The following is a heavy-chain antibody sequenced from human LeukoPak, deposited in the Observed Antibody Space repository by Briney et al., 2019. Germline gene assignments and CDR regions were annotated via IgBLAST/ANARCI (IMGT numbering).Heavy chain of an antibody. CDR2: ISWNSGSI. Sequence: PGGSLTLSCAASGFTFDDYAMHWVRQAPGKGLEGVSGISWNSGSIGYADSVKGRFTISRDNAKKSLYLQMNSLRAEDTALYYCAKDSIMTTVTTVVYYYYYMDVWGKGTTVTVSS. D-gene: IGHD4-17*01. V-gene: IGHV3-9*01. J-gene: IGHJ6*03. CDR1: GFTFDDYA. CDR3: AKDSIMTTVTTVVYYYYYMDV.